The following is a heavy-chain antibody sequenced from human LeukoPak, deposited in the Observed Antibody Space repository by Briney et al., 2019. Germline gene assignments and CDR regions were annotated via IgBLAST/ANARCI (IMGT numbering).Heavy chain of an antibody. D-gene: IGHD2-2*01. CDR1: GFTFSSYA. V-gene: IGHV3-23*01. J-gene: IGHJ4*02. Sequence: GGSLRLSCAASGFTFSSYAMSWVRQAPGKGLEWVSAISGGSTYYADSVKGRFTISRDNSKNTLYLQMNSLRAEDTAVYYCAKLMVVVVPAATFDYWGQGTLVTVSS. CDR3: AKLMVVVVPAATFDY. CDR2: ISGGST.